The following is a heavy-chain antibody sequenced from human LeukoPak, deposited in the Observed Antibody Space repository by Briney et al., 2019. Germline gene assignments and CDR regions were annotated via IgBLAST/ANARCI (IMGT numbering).Heavy chain of an antibody. D-gene: IGHD2-15*01. CDR3: ARIHGYCSGGACYVLDN. V-gene: IGHV4-59*02. CDR1: GGSVSGYY. CDR2: VYYSGST. J-gene: IGHJ4*02. Sequence: SETLSLTCVVSGGSVSGYYWGWIRQPPGRGLEWIGYVYYSGSTNYNPSFKSRITISVDTSRNQFSLQLSSVTAADTAVYYCARIHGYCSGGACYVLDNWGQGTLVAVSS.